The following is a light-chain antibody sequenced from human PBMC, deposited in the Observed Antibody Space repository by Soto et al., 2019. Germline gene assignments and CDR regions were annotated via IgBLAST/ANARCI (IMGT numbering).Light chain of an antibody. J-gene: IGKJ5*01. CDR3: QQYDNPPIT. CDR1: QDITTS. V-gene: IGKV1-33*01. CDR2: DAS. Sequence: DIHMTQSPSSLSASVGDRLTITCQASQDITTSLNWYQQKPGKAPKFLIYDASNLETGVPSRFSGSGSGTDFTFTISSLQPEDIATYYCQQYDNPPITFGQGTRLEIK.